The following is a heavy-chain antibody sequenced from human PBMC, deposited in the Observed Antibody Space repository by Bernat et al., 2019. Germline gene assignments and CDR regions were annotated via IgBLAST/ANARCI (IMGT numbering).Heavy chain of an antibody. CDR1: GGSISSSSYY. CDR3: ASSWVYGSIWWLTYY. Sequence: QLQLQESGPGLVKPSETLSLTCTVSGGSISSSSYYWGWIRQPPGKGLEWIGSIYYSGSTYYNPSLKSRVTISVDTSKNQFSLKLSSVTAADTTVYYCASSWVYGSIWWLTYYWGQGTLVTVSS. D-gene: IGHD2-21*01. J-gene: IGHJ4*02. CDR2: IYYSGST. V-gene: IGHV4-39*01.